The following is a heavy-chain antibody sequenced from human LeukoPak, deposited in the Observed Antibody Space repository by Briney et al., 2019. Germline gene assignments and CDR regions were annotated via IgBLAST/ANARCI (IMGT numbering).Heavy chain of an antibody. Sequence: GGSLRLSCAASGFTFDDYTMHWVRQAPGKGLGGVSLISWDGGSTYYADSVKGRFTISRDNAKNSMYLQMNSLRAEDTAVYYCARGKYDSSPFLQHWGQGTLVTVSS. J-gene: IGHJ1*01. D-gene: IGHD3-22*01. CDR1: GFTFDDYT. CDR2: ISWDGGST. V-gene: IGHV3-43*01. CDR3: ARGKYDSSPFLQH.